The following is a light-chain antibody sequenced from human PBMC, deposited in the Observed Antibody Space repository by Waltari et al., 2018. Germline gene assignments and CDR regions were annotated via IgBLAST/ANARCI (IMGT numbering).Light chain of an antibody. Sequence: DIVMTQSPDSLAVSLGERATINCKSSQTLLYSSNNKNYLAWYQQKPGQPPKLLIYWASARESGVPDRFSGSGSGTDFTLTISSLQAEDVAVHYCQQYYSTPPTFGQGTRLEIK. J-gene: IGKJ5*01. CDR1: QTLLYSSNNKNY. V-gene: IGKV4-1*01. CDR2: WAS. CDR3: QQYYSTPPT.